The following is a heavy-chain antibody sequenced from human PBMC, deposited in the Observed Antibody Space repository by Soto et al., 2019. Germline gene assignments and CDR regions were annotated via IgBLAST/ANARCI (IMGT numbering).Heavy chain of an antibody. J-gene: IGHJ6*02. Sequence: ASVKVSCKVSGYSFTDYHIHWVRQAPGQGLEWLGRINPKSGGTSTAQKFQGWVTMTRDRSISTVYMELTRLRSDDTAVYFCARGHSTDCSNGVCSFFYNHETDVWGQGPPVTISS. CDR1: GYSFTDYH. D-gene: IGHD2-8*01. V-gene: IGHV1-2*04. CDR3: ARGHSTDCSNGVCSFFYNHETDV. CDR2: INPKSGGT.